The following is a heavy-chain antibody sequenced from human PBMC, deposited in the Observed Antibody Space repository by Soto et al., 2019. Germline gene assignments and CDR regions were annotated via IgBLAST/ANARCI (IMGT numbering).Heavy chain of an antibody. Sequence: EVQLLESGGGLVQPGGSLRLSCAASGFTFSSYAMSWVRQAPGKGLEWVSAISGSGGSTYYADSVKGRFTISRDNSKNPLYLQMNSLRAEDTAVYYCAKGTDIAARRGKNNWFDPWGQGTLVTVSS. CDR2: ISGSGGST. V-gene: IGHV3-23*01. J-gene: IGHJ5*02. D-gene: IGHD6-6*01. CDR1: GFTFSSYA. CDR3: AKGTDIAARRGKNNWFDP.